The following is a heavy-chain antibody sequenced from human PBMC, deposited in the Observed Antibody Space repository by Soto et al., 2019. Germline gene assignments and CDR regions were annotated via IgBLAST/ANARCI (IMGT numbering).Heavy chain of an antibody. V-gene: IGHV4-59*01. D-gene: IGHD3-3*01. Sequence: SETLSLTCTVSGGSISSYYWSWIRQPPGKELEWIGYIYYSGSTNYNPSLKSRVTISVDTSKNQFSLKLSSVTAADTAVYYCARARQEEWLLSNWFDPWGQGTLVTVSS. CDR1: GGSISSYY. CDR2: IYYSGST. J-gene: IGHJ5*02. CDR3: ARARQEEWLLSNWFDP.